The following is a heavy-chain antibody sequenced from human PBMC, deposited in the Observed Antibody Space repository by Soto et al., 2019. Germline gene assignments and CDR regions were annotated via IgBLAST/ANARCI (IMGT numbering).Heavy chain of an antibody. CDR1: GFTFSSYA. CDR3: AKGRAIVSWFDP. D-gene: IGHD3-16*02. J-gene: IGHJ5*02. V-gene: IGHV3-23*01. Sequence: GWSLRLSCAASGFTFSSYAMSWVRQAPGKGLEWVSAISGSGGSTYYADSVKGRFTISRDNSKNTLYLQMNSLRAEDTAVYYCAKGRAIVSWFDPWGQGTLVTVSS. CDR2: ISGSGGST.